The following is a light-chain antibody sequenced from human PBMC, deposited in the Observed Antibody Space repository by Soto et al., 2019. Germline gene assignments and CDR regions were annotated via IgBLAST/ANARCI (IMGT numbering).Light chain of an antibody. Sequence: EIVLTQSPGTLSLCPGDRATLSCRASQSVTSNYLAWYQQKPGQAPRLLLYGASSRAIGIPDRFSGSGSGTDFTLTISRLEPEDFAVYDYQQDDNAPPPPFAGGTKVAIK. CDR3: QQDDNAPPPP. J-gene: IGKJ4*01. CDR2: GAS. CDR1: QSVTSNY. V-gene: IGKV3-20*01.